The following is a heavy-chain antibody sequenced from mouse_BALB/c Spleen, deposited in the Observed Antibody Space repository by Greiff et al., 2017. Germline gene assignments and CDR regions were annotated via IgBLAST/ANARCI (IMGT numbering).Heavy chain of an antibody. J-gene: IGHJ3*01. Sequence: QVQLQQSGAELVRPGVSVKISCKGSGYTFTDYAMHWVKQSHAKSLEWIGVISTYYGDASYNQKFKGMATMTVDKSSSTAYMELARLTSEDSAIYYCARGGPLVPFRTFAYWGQGTLVTVSA. V-gene: IGHV1S137*01. CDR3: ARGGPLVPFRTFAY. CDR2: ISTYYGDA. CDR1: GYTFTDYA. D-gene: IGHD2-10*02.